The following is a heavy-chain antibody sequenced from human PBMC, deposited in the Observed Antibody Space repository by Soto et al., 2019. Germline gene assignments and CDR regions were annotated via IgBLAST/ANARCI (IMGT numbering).Heavy chain of an antibody. CDR2: INHSGST. J-gene: IGHJ5*02. CDR1: GGSFSGYY. V-gene: IGHV4-34*01. Sequence: SETLSLTCAVYGGSFSGYYWSWIRQPPGKGLEWIGEINHSGSTNYNPSLKSRVTISVDTSKNQFSLKLSSVTAADTAVYYCARGLHGSGSYYLRWFDPWGQGTLVTVSS. D-gene: IGHD3-10*01. CDR3: ARGLHGSGSYYLRWFDP.